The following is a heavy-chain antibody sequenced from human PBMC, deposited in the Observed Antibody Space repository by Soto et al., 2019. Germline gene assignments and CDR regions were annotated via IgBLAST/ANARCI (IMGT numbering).Heavy chain of an antibody. J-gene: IGHJ4*02. V-gene: IGHV3-30-3*01. CDR3: ARSATLVGATTY. D-gene: IGHD1-26*01. CDR1: GFTFSSYA. Sequence: QVQLVESGGGVVQPGRSLRLSCAASGFTFSSYAMHWVRQAPGKGLEWVAVISYDGSNKYYADSVKGRFTISRDNSKNTLYLQMYSLIAEDTAVYYCARSATLVGATTYWGQGTLVTVSS. CDR2: ISYDGSNK.